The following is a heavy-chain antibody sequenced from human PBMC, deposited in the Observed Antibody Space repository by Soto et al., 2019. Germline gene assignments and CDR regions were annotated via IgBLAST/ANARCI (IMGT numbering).Heavy chain of an antibody. J-gene: IGHJ5*01. CDR1: GYSFTSYW. CDR3: ARLPYYYGSGSYYNWLDY. CDR2: IYPGDSDT. V-gene: IGHV5-51*01. Sequence: PGESLKISCKGSGYSFTSYWIGWVRQMPGKGLEWMGIIYPGDSDTRYSPSFQGQVTISADKSISTAYLQWSSLKASDTAMYYCARLPYYYGSGSYYNWLDYWGQGTLVTVS. D-gene: IGHD3-10*01.